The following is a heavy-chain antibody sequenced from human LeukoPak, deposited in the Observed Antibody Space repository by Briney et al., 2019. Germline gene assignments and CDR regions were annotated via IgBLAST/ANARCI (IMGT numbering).Heavy chain of an antibody. V-gene: IGHV4-38-2*01. CDR1: GYSISSGYY. J-gene: IGHJ5*02. Sequence: SETLSLTCAVSGYSISSGYYWGWFRQPPGEGLEWIGSIYHTGSTYYNPSLKNRVTISIDTSKNHFSLKLSSVTAADTAVYYSASGCSGGSCFRGSWFDPWGQGTLVTVSS. CDR2: IYHTGST. D-gene: IGHD2-15*01. CDR3: ASGCSGGSCFRGSWFDP.